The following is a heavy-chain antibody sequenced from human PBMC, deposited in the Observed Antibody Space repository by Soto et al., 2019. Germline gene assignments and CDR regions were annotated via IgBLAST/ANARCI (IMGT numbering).Heavy chain of an antibody. Sequence: XGSLKLSCAASGFTFSSYGMHGVRQAPGKGLEWVAVIWYDGSNKYYADSVKGRFTISRDNSKNTLYLQMNSLRAEDTAVYYCARDHLRYCSSTSCYIPWFDPWGQGTLVTVPQ. V-gene: IGHV3-33*01. D-gene: IGHD2-2*02. CDR3: ARDHLRYCSSTSCYIPWFDP. J-gene: IGHJ5*02. CDR2: IWYDGSNK. CDR1: GFTFSSYG.